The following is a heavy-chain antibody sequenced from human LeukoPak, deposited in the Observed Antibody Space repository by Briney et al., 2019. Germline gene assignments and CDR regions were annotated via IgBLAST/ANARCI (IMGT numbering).Heavy chain of an antibody. CDR3: ARGVSGSYDQDYFDF. J-gene: IGHJ4*02. D-gene: IGHD1-26*01. Sequence: SETLSLTCTGSGYSISSGYYWGWIRQPPGKGLEWIGIIYHSGTTYYNPSLQSRVSMSLDTSKNQFSLTLGSVTAADTAVYYCARGVSGSYDQDYFDFWGQGTLVTVSS. V-gene: IGHV4-38-2*02. CDR2: IYHSGTT. CDR1: GYSISSGYY.